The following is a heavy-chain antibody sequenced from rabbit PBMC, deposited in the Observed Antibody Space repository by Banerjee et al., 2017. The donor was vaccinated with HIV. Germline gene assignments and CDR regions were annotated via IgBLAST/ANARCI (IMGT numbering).Heavy chain of an antibody. D-gene: IGHD7-1*01. CDR2: INTSSGNT. CDR3: ARDRDGDAGYGSLAL. V-gene: IGHV1S45*01. Sequence: QEQLEESGGDLVKPEGSLTLTCTASGFSFSYKYVMCWVRQAPGKGLEWIACINTSSGNTVYASWAKGRFTISKTSSTTVTLQMTSLTAADTATYFCARDRDGDAGYGSLALWGPGTLVTVS. CDR1: GFSFSYKYV. J-gene: IGHJ4*01.